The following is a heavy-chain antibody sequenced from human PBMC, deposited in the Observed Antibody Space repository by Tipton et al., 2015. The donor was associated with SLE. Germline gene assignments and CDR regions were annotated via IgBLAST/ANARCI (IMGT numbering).Heavy chain of an antibody. CDR3: ARDRGPWYFDL. J-gene: IGHJ2*01. CDR1: GFTFSSYA. CDR2: IYSGGST. Sequence: SLRLSCAASGFTFSSYAMAWVRQAPGKGLEWVSVIYSGGSTYYADSVKGRFTISRDNLENTLYLQMNSLRAEDSAVYYCARDRGPWYFDLGGRGALVTVSS. D-gene: IGHD2-15*01. V-gene: IGHV3-66*02.